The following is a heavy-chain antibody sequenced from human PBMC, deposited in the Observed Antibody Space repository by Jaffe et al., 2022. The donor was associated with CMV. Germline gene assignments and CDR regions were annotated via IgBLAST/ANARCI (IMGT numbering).Heavy chain of an antibody. D-gene: IGHD3-22*01. Sequence: QVQLVQSGAEVKKPGASVKVSCKASGYTFTSYYMHWVRQAPGQGLEWMGIINPSGGSTSYAQKFQGRVTMTRDTSTSTVYMELSSLRSEDTAVYYCARGGNHYYDSSGYHDAFDIWGQGTMVTVSS. CDR1: GYTFTSYY. J-gene: IGHJ3*02. CDR2: INPSGGST. V-gene: IGHV1-46*01. CDR3: ARGGNHYYDSSGYHDAFDI.